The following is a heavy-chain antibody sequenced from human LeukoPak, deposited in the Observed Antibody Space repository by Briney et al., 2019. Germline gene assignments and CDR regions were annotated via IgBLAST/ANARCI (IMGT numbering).Heavy chain of an antibody. CDR3: ARIESVVVTAIQNDAFDI. J-gene: IGHJ3*02. V-gene: IGHV3-23*01. CDR1: GFTFNNYA. CDR2: ISGSGGST. Sequence: GGSLRLSCAASGFTFNNYAMSWVRQAPGKGLEWASAISGSGGSTFYADSVKGRFTISRDNSKNTLYLQMNSLRAEDTAVYYCARIESVVVTAIQNDAFDIWGQGTMVTVSS. D-gene: IGHD2-21*02.